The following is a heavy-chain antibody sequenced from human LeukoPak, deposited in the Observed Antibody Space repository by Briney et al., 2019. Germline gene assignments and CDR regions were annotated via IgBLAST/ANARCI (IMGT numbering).Heavy chain of an antibody. V-gene: IGHV1-69*05. Sequence: ASVKVSCKASGGTFSRNVISWVRQAPGQGLEWMGRIIPIFGTANYAQKFQGGVTITTDESTSTAYMELNSLRSEDTAIYYCARKTSDWYAALDHWGQGTLVTVSS. CDR1: GGTFSRNV. CDR3: ARKTSDWYAALDH. J-gene: IGHJ4*02. CDR2: IIPIFGTA. D-gene: IGHD6-19*01.